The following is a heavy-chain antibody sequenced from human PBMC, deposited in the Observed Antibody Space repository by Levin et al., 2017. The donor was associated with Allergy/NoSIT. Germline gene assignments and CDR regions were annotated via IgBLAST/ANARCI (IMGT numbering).Heavy chain of an antibody. D-gene: IGHD1-26*01. CDR3: TSGLLGGTFDY. V-gene: IGHV3-11*01. J-gene: IGHJ4*02. CDR2: ISSSGNSI. CDR1: GFTFSDYY. Sequence: GESLKISCAASGFTFSDYYINWIRQAPGKGLEWVSYISSSGNSIYYADSVKGRFTISRDNAKNSLYLQMNSLRAEDTALYYCTSGLLGGTFDYWGQGTLVTVSS.